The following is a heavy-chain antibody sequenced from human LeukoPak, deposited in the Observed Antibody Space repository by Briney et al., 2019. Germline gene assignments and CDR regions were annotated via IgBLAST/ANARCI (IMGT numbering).Heavy chain of an antibody. D-gene: IGHD3-22*01. CDR3: ARVRRGYYDSSGYEDAFDI. CDR2: IYTSGST. J-gene: IGHJ3*02. Sequence: SETPSLTCTVSGGSISSSSYYWSWIRQPAGKGLEWIGRIYTSGSTNYNPSLKSRVTISVDTSKNQFSLKLSSVTAADTAVYYCARVRRGYYDSSGYEDAFDIWGQGTMVTVSS. CDR1: GGSISSSSYY. V-gene: IGHV4-61*02.